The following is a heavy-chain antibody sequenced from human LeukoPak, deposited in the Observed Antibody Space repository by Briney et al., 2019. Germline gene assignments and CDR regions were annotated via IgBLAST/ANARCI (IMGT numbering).Heavy chain of an antibody. CDR1: GGSISSSSCY. D-gene: IGHD3-22*01. CDR3: ARQLIVVVHNFDY. CDR2: IYYSGST. V-gene: IGHV4-39*01. J-gene: IGHJ4*02. Sequence: SETLSLTCTVSGGSISSSSCYWGWIRQPPGKGLEWIGSIYYSGSTYYNPSLKSRVTISVDTSKNQFSLKLSSVTAADTAVYYCARQLIVVVHNFDYWGQGTLVTVSS.